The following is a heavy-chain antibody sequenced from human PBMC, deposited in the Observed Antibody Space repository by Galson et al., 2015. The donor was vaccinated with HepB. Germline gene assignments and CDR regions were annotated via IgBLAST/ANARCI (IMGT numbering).Heavy chain of an antibody. J-gene: IGHJ1*01. Sequence: SLRLSCAASGFTFSSYSMNWVRQAPGKGLEWVSYISSSSSTIYYADSVKGRFTISRDNAKNSLYLQMNSLRDEDTAVYYCARAVNDYGGNLDLAEYFQHWGQGTLVTVSS. CDR3: ARAVNDYGGNLDLAEYFQH. CDR2: ISSSSSTI. V-gene: IGHV3-48*02. D-gene: IGHD4-23*01. CDR1: GFTFSSYS.